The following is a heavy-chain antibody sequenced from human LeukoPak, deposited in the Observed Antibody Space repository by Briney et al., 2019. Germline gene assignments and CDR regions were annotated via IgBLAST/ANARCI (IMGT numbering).Heavy chain of an antibody. D-gene: IGHD2-15*01. CDR2: IYYSGST. Sequence: PSETLSLTCTVSGGSISSYYWSWIRQPPGKGLEWIGYIYYSGSTNYNPSLKSRVTISVDTSKNQFSPKLSSVTAADTAVYYCARDRAYCSGGSCYDDAFDIWGQGTMVTVSS. CDR1: GGSISSYY. V-gene: IGHV4-59*01. CDR3: ARDRAYCSGGSCYDDAFDI. J-gene: IGHJ3*02.